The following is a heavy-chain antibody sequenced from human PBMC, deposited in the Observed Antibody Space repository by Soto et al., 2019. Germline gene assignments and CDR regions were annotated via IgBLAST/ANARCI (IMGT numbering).Heavy chain of an antibody. V-gene: IGHV3-23*01. CDR2: VSGSGSST. CDR1: GFTFSSCA. CDR3: AKHAGFLPAATDY. Sequence: EVQLLESGGGLVQPGGSLRLSCAASGFTFSSCAMNWVRQAPGKELEWVSAVSGSGSSTYYADSVKGRFTISRANSKHTLYLQMISLKAEDTAVYFCAKHAGFLPAATDYWGQGTLVTVSS. J-gene: IGHJ4*02. D-gene: IGHD2-2*01.